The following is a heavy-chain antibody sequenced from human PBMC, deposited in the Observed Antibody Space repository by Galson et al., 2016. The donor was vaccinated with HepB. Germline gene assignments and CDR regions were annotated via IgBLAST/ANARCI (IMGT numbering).Heavy chain of an antibody. V-gene: IGHV4-59*01. CDR2: VYYSATT. Sequence: SETLCLTCSVSGGSIRGYYWTWIRQSPGKGLEWIGYVYYSATTNYNPSLKSRVTISLDTSQTQFSLKLSSVTAADTGLYYCARGRGMATIGNFYDNWGQGTLVTVSS. J-gene: IGHJ4*02. CDR3: ARGRGMATIGNFYDN. D-gene: IGHD5-24*01. CDR1: GGSIRGYY.